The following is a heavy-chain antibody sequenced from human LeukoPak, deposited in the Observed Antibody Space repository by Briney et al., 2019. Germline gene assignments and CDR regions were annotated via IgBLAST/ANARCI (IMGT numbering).Heavy chain of an antibody. D-gene: IGHD4-17*01. CDR3: ARDQDFGPQYGDYQYYFDY. Sequence: SVKVSCKASGGTFSSYAISWVRQAPGQGLEWMGGIIPIFGTANYAQKFQGRVTITTDESTSTAYMELSSLRSEDTAVYYCARDQDFGPQYGDYQYYFDYWGQGTLVTVSS. J-gene: IGHJ4*02. CDR1: GGTFSSYA. V-gene: IGHV1-69*05. CDR2: IIPIFGTA.